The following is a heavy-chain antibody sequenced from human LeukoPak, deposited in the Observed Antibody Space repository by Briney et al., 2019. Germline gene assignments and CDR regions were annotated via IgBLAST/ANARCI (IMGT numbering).Heavy chain of an antibody. CDR1: GXTFSNFA. V-gene: IGHV3-23*01. CDR3: ATHCTSSTCYAY. J-gene: IGHJ4*02. CDR2: ISGGGGDT. D-gene: IGHD2-2*01. Sequence: GGSPRLSCAGSGXTFSNFAMSWVRQAPGKGLEWVSGISGGGGDTGYADSVKGRFTVSRDNGRNMLYLQMSSLRAEDTAIYYCATHCTSSTCYAYWGQGTLITVSS.